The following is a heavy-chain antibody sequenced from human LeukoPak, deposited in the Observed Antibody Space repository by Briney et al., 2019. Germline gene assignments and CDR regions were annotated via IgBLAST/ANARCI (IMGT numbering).Heavy chain of an antibody. CDR1: GYSFTSYW. V-gene: IGHV5-10-1*01. CDR3: ARHPPRRITIFGTENWFDP. D-gene: IGHD3-3*01. CDR2: IDPSDSYT. Sequence: GESLKISCKGSGYSFTSYWISWVRQMPGKGLEWMGRIDPSDSYTNYSPSFQGHVTISADKSISTAYLQWSSLKASDTAMYYCARHPPRRITIFGTENWFDPWGQGTLVTVSS. J-gene: IGHJ5*02.